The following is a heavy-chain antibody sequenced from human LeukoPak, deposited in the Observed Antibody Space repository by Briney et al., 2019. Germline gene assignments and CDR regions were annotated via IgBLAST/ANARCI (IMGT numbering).Heavy chain of an antibody. D-gene: IGHD6-13*01. CDR2: IWYDGSNK. J-gene: IGHJ4*02. Sequence: GGSLRLSCAASGFTFSSYGMHWVRQAPGKGLEWVAVIWYDGSNKYYADSVKGRFTISRDSSKNTLYLQMNSLRAEDTAVYYCARGGYSSSRDSFDYWGQGTLVTVSS. CDR1: GFTFSSYG. V-gene: IGHV3-33*01. CDR3: ARGGYSSSRDSFDY.